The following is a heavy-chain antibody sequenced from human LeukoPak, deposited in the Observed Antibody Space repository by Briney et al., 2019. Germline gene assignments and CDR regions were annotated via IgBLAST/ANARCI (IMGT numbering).Heavy chain of an antibody. CDR2: IIPIFGTA. J-gene: IGHJ5*02. CDR3: ARETLWSSGWYWFDP. CDR1: GGTFSSYA. D-gene: IGHD6-19*01. V-gene: IGHV1-69*06. Sequence: ASVKVSCKASGGTFSSYAISWVRQAPGQGLEWMGGIIPIFGTANYAQEFQGRVTITADKSTSTAYMELSSLRSEDTAVYYCARETLWSSGWYWFDPWGQGTLVTVSS.